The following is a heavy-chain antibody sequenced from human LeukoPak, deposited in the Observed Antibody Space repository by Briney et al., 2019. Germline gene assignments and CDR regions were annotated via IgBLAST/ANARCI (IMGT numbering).Heavy chain of an antibody. Sequence: GGSLRLSCAASGFTFSSYAMSWVRQAPGKGLEWVSAISDSGGSTYYVDSVKGRFTVSRDNSKNTLYLQMNSLRAEDTAVYYCAKAPRVPAALTWGQGTLVTVSS. V-gene: IGHV3-23*01. D-gene: IGHD2-2*01. CDR2: ISDSGGST. J-gene: IGHJ4*02. CDR1: GFTFSSYA. CDR3: AKAPRVPAALT.